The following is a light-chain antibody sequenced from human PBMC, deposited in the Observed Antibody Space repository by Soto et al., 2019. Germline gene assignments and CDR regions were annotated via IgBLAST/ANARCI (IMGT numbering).Light chain of an antibody. Sequence: DIQVTKSPSTLSASVGDRVSIACRASQGVXSGFAWYQQKPGKAPKFLXDKASSLERGGPSRLSGSGSATEFTLTISSLHPDDFATYYCQQYKSDSWTFGQGTKVDI. V-gene: IGKV1-5*03. J-gene: IGKJ1*01. CDR1: QGVXSG. CDR3: QQYKSDSWT. CDR2: KAS.